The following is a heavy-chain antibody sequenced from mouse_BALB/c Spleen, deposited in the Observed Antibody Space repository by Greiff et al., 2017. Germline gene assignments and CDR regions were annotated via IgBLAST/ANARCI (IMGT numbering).Heavy chain of an antibody. J-gene: IGHJ3*01. CDR1: GYSITSDYA. Sequence: EVQGVESGPDLVKPSQSLSLTCTVTGYSITSDYAWNWIRQFPGNKLEWMGYISYSGSTSYNPSLKSRISITRDTSKNQFFLQLNSVTTEDTATYYCARDYGNYPWFAYWGQGTLVTVSA. CDR3: ARDYGNYPWFAY. D-gene: IGHD2-1*01. CDR2: ISYSGST. V-gene: IGHV3-2*02.